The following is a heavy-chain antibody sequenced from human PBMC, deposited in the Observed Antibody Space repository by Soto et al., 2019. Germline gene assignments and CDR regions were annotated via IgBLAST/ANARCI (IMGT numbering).Heavy chain of an antibody. CDR1: GVSLTSGNW. V-gene: IGHV4-4*02. J-gene: IGHJ4*02. D-gene: IGHD3-10*01. Sequence: SSETLSLTCAVSGVSLTSGNWWTWVRQSPQRGLEYIGEIFHDGTANYYPSFERRVAMSVDTSRNQFSLKLTSVTAADTAVYFCARLVYDTRLNYMYFDFWGPGTLVTVSS. CDR3: ARLVYDTRLNYMYFDF. CDR2: IFHDGTA.